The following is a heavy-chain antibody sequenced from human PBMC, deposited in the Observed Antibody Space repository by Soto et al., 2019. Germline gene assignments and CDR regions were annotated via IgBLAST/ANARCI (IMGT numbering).Heavy chain of an antibody. CDR3: ARGGAANLWWFDP. Sequence: GGSLRLSXAASGFTFSSYSMNWVRQAPGKGLEWVSSISSSSSYIYYADSVKGRFTISRDNAKNSLYLQMNSLRAEDTAVYYCARGGAANLWWFDPWGQGTLVTVSS. CDR1: GFTFSSYS. D-gene: IGHD2-15*01. V-gene: IGHV3-21*01. CDR2: ISSSSSYI. J-gene: IGHJ5*02.